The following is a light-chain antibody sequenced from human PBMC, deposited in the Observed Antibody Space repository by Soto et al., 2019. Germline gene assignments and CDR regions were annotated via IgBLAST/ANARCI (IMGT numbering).Light chain of an antibody. J-gene: IGKJ1*01. CDR3: QQYNTDSSWV. Sequence: IQMTQSPSTLSASVGDRVTITCRASQGVGTWLSWYQQNPGKAPELLISDASSLESGVPSRFSGSGSGTEFTLTISSLLPDDFATYYCQQYNTDSSWVFGQGTKVEIK. V-gene: IGKV1-5*01. CDR2: DAS. CDR1: QGVGTW.